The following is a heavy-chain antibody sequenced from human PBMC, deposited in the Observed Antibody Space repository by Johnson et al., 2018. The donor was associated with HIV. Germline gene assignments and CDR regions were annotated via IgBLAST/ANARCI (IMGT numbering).Heavy chain of an antibody. J-gene: IGHJ6*02. CDR3: ASGDDDGF. V-gene: IGHV3-30*04. CDR1: GLTFSHYP. D-gene: IGHD5-12*01. Sequence: HVQLVESGGGVVQPGTSLRLSCAASGLTFSHYPMHWVRQAPGKGLEWVAVISYDGSNKYYADSVKGRFTISRDNSKSTLFLQMNGLRLEDTAVYYCASGDDDGFWGQGTTVTVSS. CDR2: ISYDGSNK.